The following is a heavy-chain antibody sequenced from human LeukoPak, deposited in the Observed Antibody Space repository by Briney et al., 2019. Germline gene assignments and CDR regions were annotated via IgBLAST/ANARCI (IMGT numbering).Heavy chain of an antibody. CDR3: ARTGRLQYGDYVAFDY. Sequence: GGSLRLSCAASGFTFTDFYMSWIRQAPGKGLEWVSYISISGTTIYYADSVKGRFTFSRDNAKNSLYLQMNSLRAEGTAVYYCARTGRLQYGDYVAFDYWGQGTLVTVSS. CDR2: ISISGTTI. D-gene: IGHD4-17*01. J-gene: IGHJ4*02. V-gene: IGHV3-11*01. CDR1: GFTFTDFY.